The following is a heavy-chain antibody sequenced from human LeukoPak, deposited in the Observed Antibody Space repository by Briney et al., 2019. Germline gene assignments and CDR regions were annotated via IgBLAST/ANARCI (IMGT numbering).Heavy chain of an antibody. CDR1: GFVFSASY. Sequence: GGSLSLSCAASGFVFSASYMSWVRKAPGKGLEWVATIKPDGSEKYHVDSVSGRFTISRDNTNDSLFLQMNSLRGDDTAVYYCVRGGTYWTVSWGQGTLVNVS. J-gene: IGHJ5*01. CDR3: VRGGTYWTVS. CDR2: IKPDGSEK. V-gene: IGHV3-7*01.